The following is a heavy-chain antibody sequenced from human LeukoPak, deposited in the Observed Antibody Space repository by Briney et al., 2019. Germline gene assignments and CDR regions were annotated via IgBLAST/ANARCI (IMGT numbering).Heavy chain of an antibody. CDR1: GGSISSSSYY. V-gene: IGHV4-39*01. CDR3: ARLQYQLLLYYFDY. Sequence: SETLSLTCTVSGGSISSSSYYWGWIRQPPGKGLEWIGSIYYSGSTYYNPSPKSRVTISVDTSKNQFSLKLSSVTAADTAVYYCARLQYQLLLYYFDYWGQGTLVTVSS. J-gene: IGHJ4*02. CDR2: IYYSGST. D-gene: IGHD2-2*01.